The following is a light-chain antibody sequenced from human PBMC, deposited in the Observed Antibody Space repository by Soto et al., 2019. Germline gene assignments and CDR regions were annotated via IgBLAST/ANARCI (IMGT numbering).Light chain of an antibody. V-gene: IGKV1-39*01. CDR3: QQTFSSPLT. Sequence: DIHMTQSPSSTSASVGDRVTITCWASQSINNYVSWYQQKSGQAPNRLIFGASTLASGVPSRFRGSGSGTNFTLTISGLQPEDFATYFCQQTFSSPLTFGGGTKVDNK. CDR2: GAS. CDR1: QSINNY. J-gene: IGKJ4*01.